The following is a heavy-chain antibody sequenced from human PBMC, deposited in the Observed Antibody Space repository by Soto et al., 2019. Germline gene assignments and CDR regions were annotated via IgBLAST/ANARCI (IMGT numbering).Heavy chain of an antibody. D-gene: IGHD3-10*01. V-gene: IGHV3-21*01. J-gene: IGHJ6*02. CDR3: ARVGFGEFPYYYYYAMDV. CDR1: GFTFGTHS. Sequence: LRLSCAVSGFTFGTHSMNWVRQAPGKGLEWVSSISHSSSYIYYADSVTGRFTISRDNAKNSLYLQMNSLRAEDTAVYYCARVGFGEFPYYYYYAMDVWGQGTPVTVSS. CDR2: ISHSSSYI.